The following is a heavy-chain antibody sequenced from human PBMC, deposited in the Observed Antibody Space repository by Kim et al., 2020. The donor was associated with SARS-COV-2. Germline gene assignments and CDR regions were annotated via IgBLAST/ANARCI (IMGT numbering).Heavy chain of an antibody. J-gene: IGHJ6*02. D-gene: IGHD6-19*01. V-gene: IGHV3-20*04. Sequence: GGSLRLSCAASGFTFGDYVMTWVRQAPGKGLEWVSGINWNGGSTGYVDSVKGRFTISRDNAKNSLYLQMNSLRAEDTALYYCARGRKQWVTYYYYYGMDVWGQGTTVTVSS. CDR3: ARGRKQWVTYYYYYGMDV. CDR1: GFTFGDYV. CDR2: INWNGGST.